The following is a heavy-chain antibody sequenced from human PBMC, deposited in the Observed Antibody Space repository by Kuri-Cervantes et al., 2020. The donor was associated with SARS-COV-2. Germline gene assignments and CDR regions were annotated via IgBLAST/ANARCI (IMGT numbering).Heavy chain of an antibody. CDR2: VNHRGIT. Sequence: SDTLSLTSAFYGDSFSAYYWNLIPQSPGKGLEWIGEVNHRGITNYNPSLNSRVTISVDTYSKQFFLHLVSVTAADTSVYYCARAYVFLRYIYYMDVWGSGTTVTVSS. J-gene: IGHJ6*03. D-gene: IGHD5-18*01. V-gene: IGHV4-34*01. CDR3: ARAYVFLRYIYYMDV. CDR1: GDSFSAYY.